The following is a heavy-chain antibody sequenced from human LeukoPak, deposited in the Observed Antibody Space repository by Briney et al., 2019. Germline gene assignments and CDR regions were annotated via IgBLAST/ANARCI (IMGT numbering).Heavy chain of an antibody. CDR1: GFTFSSYA. CDR3: AGGQGWHFDL. V-gene: IGHV3-30-3*01. D-gene: IGHD2-15*01. Sequence: PRRSLRLSCAASGFTFSSYAMHWVRQAPGKRLEWVAVISYDGSNKYYADSVKGRFTISRDNSKNTLYLRMNSLRAEDTAVYYCAGGQGWHFDLWGRGTLITVSS. CDR2: ISYDGSNK. J-gene: IGHJ2*01.